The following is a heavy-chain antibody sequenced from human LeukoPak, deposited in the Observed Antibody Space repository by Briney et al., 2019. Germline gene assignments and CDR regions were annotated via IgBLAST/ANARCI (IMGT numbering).Heavy chain of an antibody. V-gene: IGHV3-33*01. Sequence: PGGSLRLSCAASGFTFSSYGMHWVRQAPGKGLEWVAVIWYDVNNKYYTGSVKGRFTISRDNSKNTMYLQMNSLRGEDTAVYYCARDPEMGYCSGGSCYSGWFDPWGQGTLVTVSS. CDR1: GFTFSSYG. CDR2: IWYDVNNK. D-gene: IGHD2-15*01. J-gene: IGHJ5*02. CDR3: ARDPEMGYCSGGSCYSGWFDP.